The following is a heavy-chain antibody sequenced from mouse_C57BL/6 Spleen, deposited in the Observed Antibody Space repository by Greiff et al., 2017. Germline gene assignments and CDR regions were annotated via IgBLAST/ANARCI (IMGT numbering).Heavy chain of an antibody. D-gene: IGHD2-12*01. Sequence: VQLKQPGAELVKPGASVKLSCTASGYTFTSYWMHWVQQRPGRGLEWIGRIAPNSGGNKYNEKFKSKATLTVDKPSSTAYMRLSSLTSEDSAVYYCARDDGGDYWGQGTTLTVSS. CDR2: IAPNSGGN. CDR1: GYTFTSYW. V-gene: IGHV1-72*01. J-gene: IGHJ2*01. CDR3: ARDDGGDY.